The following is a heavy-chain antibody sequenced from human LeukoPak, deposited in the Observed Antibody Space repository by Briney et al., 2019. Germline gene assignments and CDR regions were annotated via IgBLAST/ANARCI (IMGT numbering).Heavy chain of an antibody. Sequence: SETLSLTCAVYGGXISSYYWSWIRQPPGKGLEWIGYFYYSGSTNYNPSLKSRVTISGDTSKNQFSLKLSSVTAADTAVYYCARQDYGGNSGAFDIWGQGTMVTVSS. CDR1: GGXISSYY. J-gene: IGHJ3*02. D-gene: IGHD4-23*01. CDR2: FYYSGST. V-gene: IGHV4-59*08. CDR3: ARQDYGGNSGAFDI.